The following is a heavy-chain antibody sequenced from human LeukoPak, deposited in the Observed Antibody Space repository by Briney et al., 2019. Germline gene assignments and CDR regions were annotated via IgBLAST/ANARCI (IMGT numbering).Heavy chain of an antibody. CDR1: GGSISSYY. J-gene: IGHJ4*02. CDR2: IYYSGST. D-gene: IGHD2-2*01. CDR3: ARAEPYCSSTSCFTYYFDY. Sequence: PSETLSLTCTVSGGSISSYYWSWIRQPPGKGLEWIGYIYYSGSTNYNPSLKSRVTISVDTSKNQFSLKLSSVTAADTAVYYCARAEPYCSSTSCFTYYFDYWGQGTLVTVSS. V-gene: IGHV4-59*01.